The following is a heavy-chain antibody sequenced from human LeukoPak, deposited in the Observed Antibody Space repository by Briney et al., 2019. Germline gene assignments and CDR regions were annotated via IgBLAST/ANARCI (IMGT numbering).Heavy chain of an antibody. Sequence: PSEILSLTCSVSGGSISSYYWSWIRQPPGKGLQWIGYISNTGTTNYNPSLKSRVTISLDTSKNQFSLRLNSVTAADTAVYYCASATGGSDAFNIWGQGTMVTVSS. CDR1: GGSISSYY. D-gene: IGHD4-23*01. V-gene: IGHV4-59*01. J-gene: IGHJ3*02. CDR2: ISNTGTT. CDR3: ASATGGSDAFNI.